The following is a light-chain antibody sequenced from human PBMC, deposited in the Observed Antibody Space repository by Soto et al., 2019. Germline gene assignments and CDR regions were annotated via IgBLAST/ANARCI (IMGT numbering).Light chain of an antibody. Sequence: QSALTQPASVSGSPGQSITISCSGTSSDVGGYNYVSWYQQHPGKAPKLMISEVSNRPSGVSNRFSGSKSGNTASLTISGLQAADEADYYCSLYTSENAYVFGTGTKLTVL. V-gene: IGLV2-14*01. J-gene: IGLJ1*01. CDR3: SLYTSENAYV. CDR2: EVS. CDR1: SSDVGGYNY.